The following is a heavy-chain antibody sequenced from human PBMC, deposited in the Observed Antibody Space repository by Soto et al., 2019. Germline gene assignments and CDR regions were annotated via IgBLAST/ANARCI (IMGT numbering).Heavy chain of an antibody. V-gene: IGHV5-51*01. CDR2: IYPRDSDI. Sequence: ESLKMFCAVSGDTFPNFWIGWVRQMPRKGLEWIGSIYPRDSDIRYSPSLQGQVTISADKSISTAYLQWSSLKAEDTAVYYCARESEDLTSNFDYWGQGTPVTVSS. CDR1: GDTFPNFW. J-gene: IGHJ4*02. CDR3: ARESEDLTSNFDY.